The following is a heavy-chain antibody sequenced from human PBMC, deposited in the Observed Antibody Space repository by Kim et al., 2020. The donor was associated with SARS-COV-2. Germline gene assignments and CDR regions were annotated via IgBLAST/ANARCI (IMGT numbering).Heavy chain of an antibody. Sequence: SETLSLTCAVSGGSISSSNWWSWVRQPPGKGLEWIGEIYHSGSTNYNPSLKSRVTISVDKSKNQFSLKLSSVTAADTAVYYCARFEVRGEISATTALGFDYWGQGTLVTVSS. V-gene: IGHV4-4*02. D-gene: IGHD3-10*01. CDR1: GGSISSSNW. CDR2: IYHSGST. J-gene: IGHJ4*02. CDR3: ARFEVRGEISATTALGFDY.